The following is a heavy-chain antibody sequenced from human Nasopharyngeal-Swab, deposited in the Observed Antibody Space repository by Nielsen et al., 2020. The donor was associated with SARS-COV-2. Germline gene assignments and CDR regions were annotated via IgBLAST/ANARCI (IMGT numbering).Heavy chain of an antibody. CDR1: GFTFSSYW. CDR3: ARERGGGYSLPEESFDY. J-gene: IGHJ4*02. D-gene: IGHD1-26*01. CDR2: IKQDGSEK. V-gene: IGHV3-7*01. Sequence: GESLKISCAASGFTFSSYWMSWVRQAPGKGLEWVANIKQDGSEKYYVDSVKGRFTISRDNAKNSLYLQMNSLRAEDTAVYYCARERGGGYSLPEESFDYWGQGTLVTVSS.